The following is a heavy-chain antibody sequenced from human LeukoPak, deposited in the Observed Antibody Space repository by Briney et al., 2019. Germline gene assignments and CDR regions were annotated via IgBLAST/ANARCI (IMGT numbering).Heavy chain of an antibody. D-gene: IGHD5-24*01. Sequence: SETLSLTCTVSGFSISSYYWSWIRQPPGKGLEWIGYIYYSGSTNYNPSLKSRVTISVDTSKNQFSLKLSSVTAADTAVYYCARSVEVTTIFGFDPGGQGTLVSVSS. V-gene: IGHV4-59*08. CDR1: GFSISSYY. CDR3: ARSVEVTTIFGFDP. CDR2: IYYSGST. J-gene: IGHJ5*02.